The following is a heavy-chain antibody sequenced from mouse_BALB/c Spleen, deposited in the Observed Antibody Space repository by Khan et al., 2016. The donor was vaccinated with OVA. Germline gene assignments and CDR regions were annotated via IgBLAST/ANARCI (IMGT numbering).Heavy chain of an antibody. CDR3: ARNYDYYEGLAY. Sequence: QVQLKQSGPGLVQPSQSLSITCTVSGFSLTNYGVHWVRQSPGKGLEWLGVIWSGGSTDYHAAFISRLSISKDNSKSQVFFKMNSLQPNDTAMYYCARNYDYYEGLAYWGQGTLVTVSA. D-gene: IGHD2-4*01. J-gene: IGHJ3*01. CDR2: IWSGGST. CDR1: GFSLTNYG. V-gene: IGHV2-2*02.